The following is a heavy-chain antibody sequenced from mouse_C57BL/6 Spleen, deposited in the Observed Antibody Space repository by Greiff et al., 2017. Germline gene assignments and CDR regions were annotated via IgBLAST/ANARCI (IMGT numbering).Heavy chain of an antibody. CDR3: ARGAVYSNSAMDY. V-gene: IGHV1-80*01. CDR1: GYAFSSYW. CDR2: IYPGAGDT. J-gene: IGHJ4*01. D-gene: IGHD2-5*01. Sequence: QVHVKQSGAELVKPGASVKISCKASGYAFSSYWMNWVKQRPGKGLEWIGQIYPGAGDTTYNGQFKGKATLPADKSSSTASMQLSSLTSEDSAVFFCARGAVYSNSAMDYWGQGTSVTVSS.